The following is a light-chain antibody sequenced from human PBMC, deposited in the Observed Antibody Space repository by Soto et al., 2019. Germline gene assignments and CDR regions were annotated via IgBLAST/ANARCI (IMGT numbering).Light chain of an antibody. CDR3: QQRSNWPRT. J-gene: IGKJ1*01. CDR2: DAS. CDR1: QSVSSY. V-gene: IGKV3-11*01. Sequence: EIVLTQSPATLSLSPGERATLSCSASQSVSSYLAWYQQKPGQAPRLLIYDASNRATGIPARFSGSGSGTDFTLTISSLEPEDFALYYGQQRSNWPRTFGQGTKVEIK.